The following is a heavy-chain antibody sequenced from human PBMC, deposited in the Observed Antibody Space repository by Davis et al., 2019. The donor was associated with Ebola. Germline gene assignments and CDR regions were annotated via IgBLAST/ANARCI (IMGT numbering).Heavy chain of an antibody. CDR1: GYTFTSYY. D-gene: IGHD4-17*01. CDR2: INPSGGST. J-gene: IGHJ4*02. CDR3: ARELYGDDY. Sequence: ASVKVSCKASGYTFTSYYMHWVRQAPGQGLEWMGIINPSGGSTSYAQKFQGRVTMTTDTSTSTAFMELRSLRSDDTAVYYCARELYGDDYWGQGTLVTVSS. V-gene: IGHV1-46*01.